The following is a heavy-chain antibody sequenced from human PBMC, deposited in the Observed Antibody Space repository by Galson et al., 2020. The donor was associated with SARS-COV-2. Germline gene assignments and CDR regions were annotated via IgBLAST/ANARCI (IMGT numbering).Heavy chain of an antibody. CDR1: GYTLTSYY. Sequence: ASVKVSCRASGYTLTSYYLHWVRQAPGQGLEWMGWINPNSGGTNYAQKFQGRVTMTGDTSISTAYMELSSLRSDDTAVYLCARSCSSTTCCQTDGMDVWGKGTTVTVSS. CDR2: INPNSGGT. D-gene: IGHD2-2*01. V-gene: IGHV1-2*02. J-gene: IGHJ6*04. CDR3: ARSCSSTTCCQTDGMDV.